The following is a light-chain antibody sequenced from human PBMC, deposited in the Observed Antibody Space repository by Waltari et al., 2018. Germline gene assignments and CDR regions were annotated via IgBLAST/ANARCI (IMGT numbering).Light chain of an antibody. CDR1: QSVLYSSNNKNY. CDR2: WAS. V-gene: IGKV4-1*01. CDR3: QQYYSTPIT. Sequence: DIVLTQSPDSLAVSLGERATINCKSSQSVLYSSNNKNYLAWYQQKPGQPPKMRIYWASTRESVVPDRCGGSGCGIDFTLTISSLQAADVAVYYCQQYYSTPITFGQGTRLEIK. J-gene: IGKJ5*01.